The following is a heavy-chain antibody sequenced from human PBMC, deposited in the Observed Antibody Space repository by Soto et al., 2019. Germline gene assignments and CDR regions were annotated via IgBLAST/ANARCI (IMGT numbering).Heavy chain of an antibody. J-gene: IGHJ6*02. Sequence: QVQLVQSGAEVKKPGASVKVSCTASGYTFTSYDINLLRQATGQWLEWMGWMSPNSGNAGYAQKFQGRATMTRDTSKSTAYMELSSLRSEDTAVYYCARQWELSGYYYGMDVWGQGTTVTVSS. CDR1: GYTFTSYD. V-gene: IGHV1-8*01. CDR2: MSPNSGNA. D-gene: IGHD1-26*01. CDR3: ARQWELSGYYYGMDV.